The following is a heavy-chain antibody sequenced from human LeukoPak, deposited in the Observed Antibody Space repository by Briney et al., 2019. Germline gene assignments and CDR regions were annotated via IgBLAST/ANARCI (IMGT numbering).Heavy chain of an antibody. D-gene: IGHD5-18*01. Sequence: GGSLRLSCAASGFTFSSYAVSWVRQAPGKGLEWVSAISGSGGSTYYADSVKGRFTISRDNSKNTLYLQMNSLRAEDTAVYYCAKRRIQLWLPFDYWGQGTLVTVSS. CDR2: ISGSGGST. CDR1: GFTFSSYA. CDR3: AKRRIQLWLPFDY. J-gene: IGHJ4*02. V-gene: IGHV3-23*01.